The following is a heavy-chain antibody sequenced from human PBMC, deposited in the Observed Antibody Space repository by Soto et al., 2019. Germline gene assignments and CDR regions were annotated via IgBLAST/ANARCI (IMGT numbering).Heavy chain of an antibody. CDR1: GGSVSSGSYY. J-gene: IGHJ4*02. V-gene: IGHV4-61*01. CDR2: IYYSGST. CDR3: ARGGWGGYDAGGAPVDY. D-gene: IGHD5-12*01. Sequence: QVQLQESGPGLVKPSETLSLTCTVSGGSVSSGSYYWSWIRQPPGKGLEWIGYIYYSGSTNYNPSLKSRVTLPVGPSKSQFSLKLSSVTAADTAVYYCARGGWGGYDAGGAPVDYWGQGTLVTVSS.